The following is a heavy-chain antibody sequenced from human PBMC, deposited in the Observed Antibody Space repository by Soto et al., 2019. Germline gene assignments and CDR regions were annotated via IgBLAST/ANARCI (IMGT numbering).Heavy chain of an antibody. D-gene: IGHD5-18*01. CDR3: ARDHVDTPMTNFDY. CDR1: GYTFISYY. V-gene: IGHV1-46*01. CDR2: INPSDAYT. J-gene: IGHJ4*02. Sequence: QVQLVQSGAEVKKPGASVKVSCRASGYTFISYYIHWVRQAPGQGLEWMGLINPSDAYTDYAQKFQGRDTXXRXTXXSIVYMELRSLRSEDTAIYYCARDHVDTPMTNFDYWGQGTLVTVSS.